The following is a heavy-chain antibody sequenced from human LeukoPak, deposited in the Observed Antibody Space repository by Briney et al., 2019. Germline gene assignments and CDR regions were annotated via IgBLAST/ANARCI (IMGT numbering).Heavy chain of an antibody. D-gene: IGHD4-17*01. V-gene: IGHV1-69*06. Sequence: GASVKVSCKASGGTFSSYAISWVRQAPGQGLEWMGGIIPIFGTANYAQKFQGRVTITADKSTSTAYMELSSLRSEDTAVYYCARDLKTTVTTYHSLAYYYYYMDVWGKGTTVTVSS. J-gene: IGHJ6*03. CDR1: GGTFSSYA. CDR2: IIPIFGTA. CDR3: ARDLKTTVTTYHSLAYYYYYMDV.